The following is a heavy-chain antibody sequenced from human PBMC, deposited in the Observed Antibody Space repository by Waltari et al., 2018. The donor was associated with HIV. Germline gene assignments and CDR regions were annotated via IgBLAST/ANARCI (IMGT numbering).Heavy chain of an antibody. CDR1: GGSFTTFY. D-gene: IGHD3-10*01. Sequence: QVQLQQWGAGLLKPSETLSLTCSVYGGSFTTFYCNWNRQTPDEGLQWIGEINHGGDTNVNPSLKSRVIMSIDTSKYEISLNLTSVSVADTALYFCARRGSSASPLTLWGRGSRVTVSS. V-gene: IGHV4-34*01. CDR2: INHGGDT. CDR3: ARRGSSASPLTL. J-gene: IGHJ4*02.